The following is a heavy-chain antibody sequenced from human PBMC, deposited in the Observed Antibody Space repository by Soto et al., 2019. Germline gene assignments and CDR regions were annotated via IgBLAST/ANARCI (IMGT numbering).Heavy chain of an antibody. V-gene: IGHV4-4*02. J-gene: IGHJ4*02. CDR1: GASISTNNW. CDR2: VYHSGST. CDR3: AVPGAGDFDY. Sequence: NPSETLSLTCAVSGASISTNNWWSWVRQPPGKGLEWIGEVYHSGSTNCNPSLKSRVTISIDKSKNQFSLRSTSMTAADTAVYYCAVPGAGDFDYWSQGPLVTVSP. D-gene: IGHD6-13*01.